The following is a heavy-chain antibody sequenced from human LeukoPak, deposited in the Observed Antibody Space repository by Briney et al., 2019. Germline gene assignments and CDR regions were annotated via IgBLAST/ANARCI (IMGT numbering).Heavy chain of an antibody. CDR1: GFTVSSNY. V-gene: IGHV3-53*01. CDR3: ARDRRYCSSTNCNAFDL. Sequence: GGSLRLSCAASGFTVSSNYMNWVRQAPGKGLEWVSVIYSDDNTYYTDSVKGRFTISRDNSKNTLYLQMNSLRAEDTAIYYCARDRRYCSSTNCNAFDLWGQGTMVTVSS. J-gene: IGHJ3*01. CDR2: IYSDDNT. D-gene: IGHD2-2*01.